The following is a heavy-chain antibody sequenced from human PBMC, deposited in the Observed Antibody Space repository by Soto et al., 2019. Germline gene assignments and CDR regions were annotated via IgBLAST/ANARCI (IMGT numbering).Heavy chain of an antibody. V-gene: IGHV1-18*01. D-gene: IGHD1-26*01. CDR2: ISAYHGNT. Sequence: QVQLLQSGAEVKKPGASVKVSCKASGYTFTSYGISWVRQAPGQGLDWMGWISAYHGNTNYAQKLKGRVTMTTDTSPSTAYMELRSLRSDDTALYYCARDGRPVGPMWAGYYGMDVWGQGTTVTVSS. CDR3: ARDGRPVGPMWAGYYGMDV. J-gene: IGHJ6*02. CDR1: GYTFTSYG.